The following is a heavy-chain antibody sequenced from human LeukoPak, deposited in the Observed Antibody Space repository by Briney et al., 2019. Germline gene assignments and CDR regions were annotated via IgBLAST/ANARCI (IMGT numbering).Heavy chain of an antibody. CDR3: ARLPLNYPRASPLGY. CDR1: GYSINNYW. D-gene: IGHD1-7*01. V-gene: IGHV5-51*01. J-gene: IGHJ4*02. Sequence: GESLKISCKGSGYSINNYWIGWVRQMPGKGLEWMGIIYPGDSDTRYSPSFQGQVTISADKSISTAYLQWSSLKASDTAMYYCARLPLNYPRASPLGYWGQGTLVTVSS. CDR2: IYPGDSDT.